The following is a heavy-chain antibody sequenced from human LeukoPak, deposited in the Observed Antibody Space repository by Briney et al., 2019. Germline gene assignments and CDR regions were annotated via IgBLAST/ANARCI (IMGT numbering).Heavy chain of an antibody. Sequence: ASVKVSCKASGYTFTIYYMHWVRQAPGQGLEWMGIVNPSGGSTTYAQKFQGRVTMTRDTSTSTVYMELSSLRSEDTAVYYCARVLGERTYSSGYDYWGQGTLVTVSS. CDR2: VNPSGGST. V-gene: IGHV1-46*01. CDR3: ARVLGERTYSSGYDY. D-gene: IGHD6-19*01. CDR1: GYTFTIYY. J-gene: IGHJ4*02.